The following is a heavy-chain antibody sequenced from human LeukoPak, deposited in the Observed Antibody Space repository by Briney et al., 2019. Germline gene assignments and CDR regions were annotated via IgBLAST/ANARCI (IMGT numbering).Heavy chain of an antibody. D-gene: IGHD6-19*01. CDR1: GGSFSSYY. V-gene: IGHV4-34*01. CDR3: ARHRGSSGWPYYYYYYMDV. Sequence: SETLSLTCAVYGGSFSSYYWSWICQPPGKGLEWIGEINHNGSTNYNPSLKSRVTISVDTSKNQFSLKLSSVTAADTAVYYCARHRGSSGWPYYYYYYMDVWGKGTTVTISS. J-gene: IGHJ6*03. CDR2: INHNGST.